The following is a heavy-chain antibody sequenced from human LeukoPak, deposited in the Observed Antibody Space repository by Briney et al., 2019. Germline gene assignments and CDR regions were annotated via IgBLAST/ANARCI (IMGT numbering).Heavy chain of an antibody. D-gene: IGHD3-10*01. J-gene: IGHJ6*03. CDR2: ISSSGSTI. CDR1: GFTFSSYE. CDR3: ARDSLSGYYYYMDV. Sequence: GGSLRLSCAASGFTFSSYEMNWVRQAPGKGLEWVSYISSSGSTIYYADSVKGRFTISRDNAKNSLYLQMNSLRAEDTAVYYCARDSLSGYYYYMDVWGKGTTVTVSS. V-gene: IGHV3-48*03.